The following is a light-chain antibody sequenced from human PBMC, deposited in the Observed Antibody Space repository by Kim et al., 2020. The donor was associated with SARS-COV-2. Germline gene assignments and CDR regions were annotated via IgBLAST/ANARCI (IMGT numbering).Light chain of an antibody. CDR3: SSYTSSSTLV. CDR1: SSDVSGYND. J-gene: IGLJ3*02. CDR2: DVS. Sequence: GQTITIACTGTSSDVSGYNDVSLYQQHPGKAPKLMIYDVSKRPSGVSNRFSGSKSGNTASLTISGLQAEDEADYYCSSYTSSSTLVFGGGTQLTVL. V-gene: IGLV2-14*03.